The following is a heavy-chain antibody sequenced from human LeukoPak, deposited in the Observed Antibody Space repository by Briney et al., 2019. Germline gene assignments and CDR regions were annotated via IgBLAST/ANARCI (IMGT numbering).Heavy chain of an antibody. CDR1: GGSISSSGYY. CDR2: IYYSGST. CDR3: ARDPSRNWYFDL. D-gene: IGHD2-2*01. V-gene: IGHV4-31*03. Sequence: SETLSLTCTVSGGSISSSGYYWSWIRQHPGKGLEWIGYIYYSGSTYYNPSLKSRVTISVDTSKNQFSLKLSSVTAADTAVYYCARDPSRNWYFDLWGRGTLVTVSS. J-gene: IGHJ2*01.